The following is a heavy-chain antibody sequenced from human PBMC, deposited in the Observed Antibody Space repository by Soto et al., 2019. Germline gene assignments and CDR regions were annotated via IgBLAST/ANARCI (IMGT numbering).Heavy chain of an antibody. CDR3: ARTVGAAYDFDF. CDR1: GDSMSKYY. D-gene: IGHD3-16*01. V-gene: IGHV4-4*07. Sequence: QVQLQESGPGLVKPSETLSLTCNVSGDSMSKYYWSWVRQPAGKGLEWIGRIWTSGSTTYNPSLKSRVTMSIDTSNKHFSLDLKSVTAADTAVYYCARTVGAAYDFDFWGQGVLVTVSS. CDR2: IWTSGST. J-gene: IGHJ4*02.